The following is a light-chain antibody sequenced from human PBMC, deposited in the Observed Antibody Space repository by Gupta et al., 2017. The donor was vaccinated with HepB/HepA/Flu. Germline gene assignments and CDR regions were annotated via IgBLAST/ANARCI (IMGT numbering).Light chain of an antibody. J-gene: IGKJ1*01. CDR2: DAS. CDR1: QSVSSNNY. CDR3: QHYGSSWT. Sequence: IVLTQSPATLSLSPGERATLSCGASQSVSSNNYLAWYQQKPGLAPRLLIYDASGRATGIPDRFSGSGSGTDFTLTISSLEPEDFAVYYCQHYGSSWTFGQGTKVEIK. V-gene: IGKV3D-20*01.